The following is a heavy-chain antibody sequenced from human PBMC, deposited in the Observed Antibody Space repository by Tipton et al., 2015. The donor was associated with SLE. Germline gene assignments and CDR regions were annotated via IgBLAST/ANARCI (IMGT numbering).Heavy chain of an antibody. D-gene: IGHD6-19*01. Sequence: LRLSCTVSGGSISSHYWSWIRQPPGKGLEWIGYIYYSGSTNYNPSLKSRVTISVDTSKNQFSLKLSSVTAADTAVYYCARGVAVAGFDYWGQGTLVTVSS. CDR3: ARGVAVAGFDY. CDR1: GGSISSHY. V-gene: IGHV4-59*11. CDR2: IYYSGST. J-gene: IGHJ4*02.